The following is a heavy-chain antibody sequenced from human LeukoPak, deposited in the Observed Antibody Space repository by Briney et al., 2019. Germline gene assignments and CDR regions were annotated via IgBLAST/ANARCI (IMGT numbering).Heavy chain of an antibody. CDR1: GYTFTGYY. CDR3: ARRYCSSTSCYYFDY. CDR2: INPNSGGT. Sequence: ASVKVSCKASGYTFTGYYMHWVRQAPGQGLEWMGWINPNSGGTNYAQKFQGRVTMTRDTSISTAYMELSRLRYDDTAVYYCARRYCSSTSCYYFDYWGQGTLVTVSS. V-gene: IGHV1-2*02. D-gene: IGHD2-2*01. J-gene: IGHJ4*02.